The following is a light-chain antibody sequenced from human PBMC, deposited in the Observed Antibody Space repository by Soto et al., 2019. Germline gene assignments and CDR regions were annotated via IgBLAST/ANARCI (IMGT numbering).Light chain of an antibody. CDR3: SSYTINLTLHVV. CDR1: SSDVGGYNY. CDR2: EVS. Sequence: QSVLTQPASVSGSPGQSITISCTGTSSDVGGYNYVSWYQKHPGKAPKLMIYEVSNRPSGVSNRFSGSKSGNTASLTISGLQAEDEADYYCSSYTINLTLHVVFGGGTKLTVL. V-gene: IGLV2-14*01. J-gene: IGLJ2*01.